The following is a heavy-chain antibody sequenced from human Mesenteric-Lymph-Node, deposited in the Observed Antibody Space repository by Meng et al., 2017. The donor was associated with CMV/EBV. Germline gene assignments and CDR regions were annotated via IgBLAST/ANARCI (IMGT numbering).Heavy chain of an antibody. CDR2: IIPIFGRA. V-gene: IGHV1-69*06. J-gene: IGHJ4*02. D-gene: IGHD3-22*01. CDR1: GGTFSSYA. Sequence: SVKVSCKASGGTFSSYAISWVRQAPGQGLEWMGGIIPIFGRANYAQKFQGRVTITADKSTSTVYMEVSSLRSEDTAVYYCASTDYYDSSGYLYYLDYWGQGMLVTVSS. CDR3: ASTDYYDSSGYLYYLDY.